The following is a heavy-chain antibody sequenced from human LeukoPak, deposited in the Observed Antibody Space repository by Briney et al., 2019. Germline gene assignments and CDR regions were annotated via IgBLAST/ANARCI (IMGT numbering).Heavy chain of an antibody. J-gene: IGHJ4*02. V-gene: IGHV3-53*01. CDR3: ARGEVGALDY. CDR2: IYSDGST. CDR1: GLTFSSDW. Sequence: GSLRLSCAASGLTFSSDWMHWVRQVPGKGLEWVSVIYSDGSTYYADSVKGRFTIARDNSKNTLYLQMNSLRAEDTAVYYCARGEVGALDYWGQGALVTVSS. D-gene: IGHD1-26*01.